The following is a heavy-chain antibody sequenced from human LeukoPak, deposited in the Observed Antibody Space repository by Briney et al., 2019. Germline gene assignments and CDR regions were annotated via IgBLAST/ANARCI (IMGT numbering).Heavy chain of an antibody. CDR1: GSTLSTYN. D-gene: IGHD3-9*01. CDR2: ITSGGTYT. CDR3: ARGHYDILTASYKWTPDY. Sequence: GQSLRPSSPASGSTLSTYNIKCVRPLPRKVLGWVSSITSGGTYTYYADSVKGRFTTSRDNAKNSLSLQLSSLRAEDTAVYYCARGHYDILTASYKWTPDYWGQGILVTVSS. J-gene: IGHJ4*02. V-gene: IGHV3-21*06.